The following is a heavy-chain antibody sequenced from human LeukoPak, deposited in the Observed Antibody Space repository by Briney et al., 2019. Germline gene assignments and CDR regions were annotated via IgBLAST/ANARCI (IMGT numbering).Heavy chain of an antibody. V-gene: IGHV3-48*02. CDR3: ARDPQSITIFGVVSYNWFDP. CDR2: ISSSSSTI. D-gene: IGHD3-3*01. J-gene: IGHJ5*02. Sequence: GGSLRLPCAASGFTFSSYSMNWVRQAPGKGLEWVSYISSSSSTIYYADSVKGRFTISRDNAKNPLYLQMNSLRDEDTAVYYCARDPQSITIFGVVSYNWFDPWGQGTLVTVSS. CDR1: GFTFSSYS.